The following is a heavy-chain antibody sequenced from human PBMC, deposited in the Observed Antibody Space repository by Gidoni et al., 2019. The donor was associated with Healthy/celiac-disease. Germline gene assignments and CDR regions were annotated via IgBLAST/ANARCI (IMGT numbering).Heavy chain of an antibody. Sequence: QVQLQVSGPGLVKPSETLSLTCTVSGGSISRYYWCWLRQPQGKGLGWIGYSYYSGSTSYNPPLKSRVAIAVDTSKNQFSLKLSAGTAADTAVYDCARGRGAGVDYWGQGTLVTVSS. J-gene: IGHJ4*02. V-gene: IGHV4-59*01. CDR2: SYYSGST. D-gene: IGHD3-10*01. CDR3: ARGRGAGVDY. CDR1: GGSISRYY.